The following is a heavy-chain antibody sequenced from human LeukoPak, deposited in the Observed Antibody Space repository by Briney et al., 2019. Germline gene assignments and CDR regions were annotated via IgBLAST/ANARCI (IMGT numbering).Heavy chain of an antibody. D-gene: IGHD3-22*01. Sequence: ASVKVPCKVSGYTLTELSMHWVRQAPGKGLEWMGGFDPEDGETIYAQKFQGRVTMTEDTSTDTAYMELSSLRSEDTVVYYCATYGGYDSSGYYYFDYWGQGTLVTVSS. CDR3: ATYGGYDSSGYYYFDY. CDR2: FDPEDGET. J-gene: IGHJ4*02. CDR1: GYTLTELS. V-gene: IGHV1-24*01.